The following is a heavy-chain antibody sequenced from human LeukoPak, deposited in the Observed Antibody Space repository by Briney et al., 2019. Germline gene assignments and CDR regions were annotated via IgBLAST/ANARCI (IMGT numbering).Heavy chain of an antibody. D-gene: IGHD2-2*01. CDR2: IIPIFGTA. CDR1: GGTFSSYA. J-gene: IGHJ6*03. Sequence: ASVKVSCKASGGTFSSYAISWVRQAPGQGLEWMGGIIPIFGTANYAQKFQGRVTITTDESTSTAYMELSSLRSEDTAVYYCARTVVVPAAITDYYYYYYMDVWGKGTTVTVTS. V-gene: IGHV1-69*05. CDR3: ARTVVVPAAITDYYYYYYMDV.